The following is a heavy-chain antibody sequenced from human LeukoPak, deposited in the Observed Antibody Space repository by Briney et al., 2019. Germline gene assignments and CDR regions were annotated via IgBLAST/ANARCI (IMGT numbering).Heavy chain of an antibody. Sequence: GGSLRLSCAASGFTFSSYAMSWVRQAPGKGLEWVSAISGSGGSTYYADSVKGRFTISRDNSKNTLYLQMNSLRAEDTAVYYCAKLTPDLREQQLTSTGWFDPWGQGTLVTVSS. D-gene: IGHD6-13*01. CDR1: GFTFSSYA. J-gene: IGHJ5*02. CDR2: ISGSGGST. CDR3: AKLTPDLREQQLTSTGWFDP. V-gene: IGHV3-23*01.